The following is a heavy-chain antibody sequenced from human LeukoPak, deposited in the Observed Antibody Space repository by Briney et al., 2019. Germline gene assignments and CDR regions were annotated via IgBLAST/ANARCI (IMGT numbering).Heavy chain of an antibody. V-gene: IGHV4-39*07. CDR2: IYYSGST. CDR3: AAVAALTSIDY. Sequence: SETLSLTCTVSGGSISSSSYYWGWIRQPPGKGLEWIGSIYYSGSTYYNPSLKSRVTISVDTAKNRFSLNLSSVTAADTAVYFCAAVAALTSIDYWGQGTLVTVSS. J-gene: IGHJ4*02. CDR1: GGSISSSSYY. D-gene: IGHD2-15*01.